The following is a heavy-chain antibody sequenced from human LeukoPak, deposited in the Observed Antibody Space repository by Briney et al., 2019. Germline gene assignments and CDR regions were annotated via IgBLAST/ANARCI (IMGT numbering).Heavy chain of an antibody. V-gene: IGHV3-48*03. CDR1: GFTLSGYN. J-gene: IGHJ4*02. CDR3: ARDDCNGGSCYPDY. Sequence: PGGSLRLSCAASGFTLSGYNMNWVPQAPGEGLEWASYISSTGSTKYYADSVKGRFTISRDNAKNSLYLQMNSLRAEDTAVYYCARDDCNGGSCYPDYWGQGTLLTVSS. CDR2: ISSTGSTK. D-gene: IGHD2-15*01.